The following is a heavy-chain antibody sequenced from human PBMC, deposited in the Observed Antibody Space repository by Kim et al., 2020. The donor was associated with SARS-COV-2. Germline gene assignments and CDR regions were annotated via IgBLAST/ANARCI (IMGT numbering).Heavy chain of an antibody. V-gene: IGHV1-69*04. CDR2: IIPILGIA. CDR3: ARVYSSSWYDQNWFDP. Sequence: SVKVSCKASGGTFSSYAISWVRQAPGQGLEWMGRIIPILGIANYAQKFQGRVTITADKSTSTAYMELSSLRSEDTAVYYCARVYSSSWYDQNWFDPWGQGTLVTVSS. CDR1: GGTFSSYA. D-gene: IGHD6-13*01. J-gene: IGHJ5*02.